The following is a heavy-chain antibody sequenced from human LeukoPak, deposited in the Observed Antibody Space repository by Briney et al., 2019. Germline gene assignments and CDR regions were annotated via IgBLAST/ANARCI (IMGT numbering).Heavy chain of an antibody. CDR3: ATDLG. J-gene: IGHJ4*02. D-gene: IGHD4-17*01. V-gene: IGHV3-74*01. CDR1: GFTFTSYW. CDR2: VEHDGSRT. Sequence: GGSLRLSCAASGFTFTSYWMHWVRQPPGKGLVWVSRVEHDGSRTAYADSVTGRFTISRDNARNMVYLQMNGLRAGDTAVYYCATDLGWGQGTLVTVSS.